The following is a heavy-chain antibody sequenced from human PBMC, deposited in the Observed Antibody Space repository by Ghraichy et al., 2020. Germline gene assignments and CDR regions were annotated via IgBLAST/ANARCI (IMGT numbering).Heavy chain of an antibody. V-gene: IGHV4-59*12. CDR1: GGSISSYY. J-gene: IGHJ4*03. CDR2: IYHSGST. D-gene: IGHD3-10*01. Sequence: SQTLSLTCTVSGGSISSYYWSWIRQPPGKGLEWIGYIYHSGSTNYNPSLKSRVTISVDTSKNQFSLKLSSVTAADTAVYYCARDAPPYYYGSGSYHDYWGQGTLVTVSS. CDR3: ARDAPPYYYGSGSYHDY.